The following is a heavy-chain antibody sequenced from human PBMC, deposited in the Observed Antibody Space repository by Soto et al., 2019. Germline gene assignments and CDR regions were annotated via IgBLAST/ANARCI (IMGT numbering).Heavy chain of an antibody. CDR3: ARVSRGRGVRAYYYYDGMDV. CDR1: GGSISSYY. CDR2: IYYSGST. D-gene: IGHD3-10*01. V-gene: IGHV4-59*01. Sequence: QVQLQESGPGLVKPSETLSLTCTVSGGSISSYYWCWIRQPPGKGLEWIGYIYYSGSTNYNPSLKSRVTISVDTSKKQFTLKLSSVTAADMAVYYCARVSRGRGVRAYYYYDGMDVWGQGTTVTVCS. J-gene: IGHJ6*02.